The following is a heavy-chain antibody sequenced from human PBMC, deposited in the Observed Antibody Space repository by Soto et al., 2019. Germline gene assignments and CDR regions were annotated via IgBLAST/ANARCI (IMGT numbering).Heavy chain of an antibody. D-gene: IGHD3-10*01. J-gene: IGHJ5*02. Sequence: SETLSLTCTVSGGSISGYFWSWMRQPPGKELEWIGYIYYSGSTNYNPSLKSRITMSVDSSKNQFSLKLSSVTAADTAVYYCARHRYGSGSLYNSFDPWGQGTLVTSPQ. CDR1: GGSISGYF. CDR3: ARHRYGSGSLYNSFDP. CDR2: IYYSGST. V-gene: IGHV4-59*01.